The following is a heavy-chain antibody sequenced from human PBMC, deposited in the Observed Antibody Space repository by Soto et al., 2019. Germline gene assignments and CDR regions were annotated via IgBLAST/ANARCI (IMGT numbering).Heavy chain of an antibody. CDR3: ARGIGCSSSWYLDYYYYGMDV. D-gene: IGHD6-13*01. CDR2: IIPIFGTA. V-gene: IGHV1-69*13. Sequence: ASVKVSCKASGGTFSSYAISWVRQAPGQGLEWMGGIIPIFGTANYAQKFQGRVTITADESTSTAYMELSSLRSEDTAVYYCARGIGCSSSWYLDYYYYGMDVWGQGTTVTVSS. J-gene: IGHJ6*02. CDR1: GGTFSSYA.